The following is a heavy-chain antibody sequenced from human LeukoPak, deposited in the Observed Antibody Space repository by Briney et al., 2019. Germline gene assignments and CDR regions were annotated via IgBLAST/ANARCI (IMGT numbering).Heavy chain of an antibody. V-gene: IGHV4-59*08. D-gene: IGHD3-16*02. J-gene: IGHJ4*02. CDR3: ARSDIWGSYRLLDY. Sequence: SETLSLTCTVSGASISNYYWSWIRQSPGKGLEWIGYMLYSGSTNQNPSLRSRVTISVDTSKNQVSLKLSSVTAADTAVYYCARSDIWGSYRLLDYRGQGALVTVSS. CDR2: MLYSGST. CDR1: GASISNYY.